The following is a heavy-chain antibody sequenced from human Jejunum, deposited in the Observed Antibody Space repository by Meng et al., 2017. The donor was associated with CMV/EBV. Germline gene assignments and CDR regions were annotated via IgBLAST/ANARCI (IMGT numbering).Heavy chain of an antibody. CDR1: YG. CDR3: ARDKVAGGYCSTTTCPQIFTY. J-gene: IGHJ4*02. V-gene: IGHV1-18*01. CDR2: ISVHNGNT. Sequence: YGMSWVRKAPGQGLEWMGWISVHNGNTNYAQKFQGRVSMTADTSTNTAYMELRSLRSDDTAVYYCARDKVAGGYCSTTTCPQIFTYWGQGTLVTVSS. D-gene: IGHD2-2*01.